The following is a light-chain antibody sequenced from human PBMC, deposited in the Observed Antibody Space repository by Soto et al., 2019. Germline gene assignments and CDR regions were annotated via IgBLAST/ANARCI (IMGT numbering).Light chain of an antibody. CDR1: QSVSSN. Sequence: EIVLTQSPATLSVSPGERATLSCRASQSVSSNCASYQHKPAQAPRLLIYDPTNSATGTPTRFSGSASGSDFTRSGSSLEPDDFAVHYGQLRSNWSQWCHFTQITFGQGTRLEIK. CDR3: QLRSNWSQWCHFTQIT. CDR2: DPT. J-gene: IGKJ5*01. V-gene: IGKV3-11*01.